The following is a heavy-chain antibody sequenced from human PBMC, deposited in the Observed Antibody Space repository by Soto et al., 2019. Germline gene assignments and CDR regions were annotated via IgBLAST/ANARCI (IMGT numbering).Heavy chain of an antibody. CDR3: ARDPSIPVLWFAQLQTGNPQGYYYYGMDV. V-gene: IGHV1-18*01. Sequence: QVQLVQSGAEVKKPGASVKVSCKASGYTFTSYGISWVRQAPGQGLEWMGWISAYTGNTNYAQKLQGRVTMTTDTSTSTAYMELRSVRSDDTAVYYCARDPSIPVLWFAQLQTGNPQGYYYYGMDVWGQGTTVTVSS. D-gene: IGHD3-10*01. CDR2: ISAYTGNT. CDR1: GYTFTSYG. J-gene: IGHJ6*02.